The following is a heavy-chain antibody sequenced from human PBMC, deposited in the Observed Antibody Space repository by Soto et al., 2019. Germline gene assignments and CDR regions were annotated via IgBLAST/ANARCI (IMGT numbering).Heavy chain of an antibody. D-gene: IGHD1-1*01. J-gene: IGHJ4*01. V-gene: IGHV1-18*01. CDR3: ERGRYGDY. CDR1: GYGFTTYG. Sequence: QVHLVQSGAEVKKPGASVKVSCKGSGYGFTTYGITWVRQAPGQGLEWMAWISAHNGNTNYAHKLQGRVNVPRDKSTSTAYMELRSLRSDDTAVYYCERGRYGDYWGHGALVTVSS. CDR2: ISAHNGNT.